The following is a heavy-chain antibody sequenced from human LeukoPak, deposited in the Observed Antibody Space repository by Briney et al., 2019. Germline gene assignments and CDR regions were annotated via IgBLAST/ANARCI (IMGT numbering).Heavy chain of an antibody. D-gene: IGHD1-26*01. Sequence: PGGSLRLSCAASGFTFSSYWVQWVRQAPGKGLVWISRINSDGSSLSYADSVKGRFTISRDNAKNTVYLQMNSLRAEDTAVYYRARSRYTGSHFDYWGQGTLVTVSS. CDR2: INSDGSSL. CDR1: GFTFSSYW. J-gene: IGHJ4*02. CDR3: ARSRYTGSHFDY. V-gene: IGHV3-74*01.